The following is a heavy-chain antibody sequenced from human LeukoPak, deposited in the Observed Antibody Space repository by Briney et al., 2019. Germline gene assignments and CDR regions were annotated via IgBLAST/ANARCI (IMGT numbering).Heavy chain of an antibody. D-gene: IGHD3-9*01. V-gene: IGHV4-39*01. Sequence: SETLSLTCTVSGGSISSSTYYWGWIRQPPGKGQEWIGGIYYSGSTYYNPALKSRVTIFVDTSKTKFSLKLDSVTAADTAGYYCASGYFAADYWGQGTLVTVSS. CDR1: GGSISSSTYY. CDR2: IYYSGST. CDR3: ASGYFAADY. J-gene: IGHJ4*02.